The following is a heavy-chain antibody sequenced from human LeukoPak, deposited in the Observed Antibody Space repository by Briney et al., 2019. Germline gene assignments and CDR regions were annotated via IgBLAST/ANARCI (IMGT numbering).Heavy chain of an antibody. Sequence: GGSLRLSCAASGFTVSSNYMSWVRQAPGKGLEWVSVIYSGGSTYYADSVKGRFTISRDNSKNTLYLQMNSLRAEDTAVYYCARIEEYCSGGSCSYQDYWGQGTLVTVSS. CDR1: GFTVSSNY. CDR3: ARIEEYCSGGSCSYQDY. J-gene: IGHJ4*02. CDR2: IYSGGST. V-gene: IGHV3-66*01. D-gene: IGHD2-15*01.